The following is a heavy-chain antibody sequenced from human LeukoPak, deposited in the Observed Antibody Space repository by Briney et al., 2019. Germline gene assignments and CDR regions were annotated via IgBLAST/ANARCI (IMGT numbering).Heavy chain of an antibody. V-gene: IGHV4-59*08. Sequence: SSETLSLTCTVSGGSISSNNWSWIRQPPGKGLEWIGHIYYRGSTNYNPSLKSRVSISVDTSKNQFSLTLGSVSATDTAVYYCVSPRGFSYGYFDYWGQGTLVTVSS. D-gene: IGHD5-18*01. CDR1: GGSISSNN. J-gene: IGHJ4*02. CDR3: VSPRGFSYGYFDY. CDR2: IYYRGST.